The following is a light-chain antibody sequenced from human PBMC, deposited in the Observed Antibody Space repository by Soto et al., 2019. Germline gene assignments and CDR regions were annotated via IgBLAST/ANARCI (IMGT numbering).Light chain of an antibody. CDR3: QQVNVYPST. J-gene: IGKJ4*01. Sequence: DIQMTQSPSSLSASVGDRVTITCQASQDISNYLNWYQQKPGKAPKLLIYDASNLETGVPSRFSGSGSGTDFTFTISSLQPEDFETYYCQQVNVYPSTLGGGTKVDIK. CDR1: QDISNY. CDR2: DAS. V-gene: IGKV1-33*01.